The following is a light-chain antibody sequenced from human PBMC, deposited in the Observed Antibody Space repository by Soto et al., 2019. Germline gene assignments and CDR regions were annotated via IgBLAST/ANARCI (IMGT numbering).Light chain of an antibody. J-gene: IGKJ4*01. CDR2: AAS. V-gene: IGKV1-39*01. Sequence: DIQMTQAPSTLSASVGDRVTITCRASQYIGDFLNWYQQTPGKAPKLLIYAASSLQSGVPSRFSGSGSGTDFTLTISSLQPEDFATYYCQQSYSTPLTFGGGTKVDIK. CDR1: QYIGDF. CDR3: QQSYSTPLT.